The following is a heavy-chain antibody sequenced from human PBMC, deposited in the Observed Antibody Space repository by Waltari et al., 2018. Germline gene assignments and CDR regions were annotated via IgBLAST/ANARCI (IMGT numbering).Heavy chain of an antibody. CDR1: GFTFSSHS. CDR3: ARDVYGSSTSCYSMLSWDYGMDV. V-gene: IGHV3-48*01. D-gene: IGHD2-2*02. J-gene: IGHJ6*02. CDR2: MSSSSSTI. Sequence: EVQLVESGGGLVQPGGSLRLSCAASGFTFSSHSMTWVRQAPGNGLEWVSYMSSSSSTIYYADSVKGRFTISRDNAKNSLYRQMNSLRAEDTAVYYCARDVYGSSTSCYSMLSWDYGMDVWGQGTTVTVSS.